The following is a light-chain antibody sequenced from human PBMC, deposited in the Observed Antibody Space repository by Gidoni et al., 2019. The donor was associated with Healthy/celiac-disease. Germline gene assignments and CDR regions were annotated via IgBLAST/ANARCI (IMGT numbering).Light chain of an antibody. CDR1: SGSSASNF. J-gene: IGLJ2*01. CDR2: EDE. V-gene: IGLV6-57*02. CDR3: QSVDSSNQVV. Sequence: NFMLTQPHSASESLGKTVTISCTGSSGSSASNFVQWYRQRPGSAPTIVIYEDERRPPAVPDRFSGSIDSSSNSASLTISGLKTEDEADYYCQSVDSSNQVVFGGGTRLTVL.